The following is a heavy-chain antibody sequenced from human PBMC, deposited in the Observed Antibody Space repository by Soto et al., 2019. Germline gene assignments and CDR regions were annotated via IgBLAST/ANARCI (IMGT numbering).Heavy chain of an antibody. J-gene: IGHJ6*02. CDR3: ARDQPSIAVAGRDYYHGMDV. V-gene: IGHV3-30*03. Sequence: PGGSLRLSCAASGFTFSSYGMHWVRQAPGKGLEWVAVISYDGSNKYYADSVKGRFTISRDNSKNTLYLQMNSLRAEDTAVYYCARDQPSIAVAGRDYYHGMDVCGQGTLVTVSS. CDR1: GFTFSSYG. CDR2: ISYDGSNK. D-gene: IGHD6-19*01.